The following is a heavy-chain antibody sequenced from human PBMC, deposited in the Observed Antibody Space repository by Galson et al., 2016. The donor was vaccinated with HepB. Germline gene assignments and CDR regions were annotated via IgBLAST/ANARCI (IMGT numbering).Heavy chain of an antibody. D-gene: IGHD1-26*01. CDR1: AFTFSNYG. Sequence: SLRLSCAASAFTFSNYGMTWVRQAPGKGLEAVPSISRSGDSTDYADYGKGRVTISRDNSKNTLSLRRNSLTADDTAIYNCVQGSTAPAVWGKGTTVTVSS. CDR2: ISRSGDST. J-gene: IGHJ6*04. CDR3: VQGSTAPAV. V-gene: IGHV3-23*01.